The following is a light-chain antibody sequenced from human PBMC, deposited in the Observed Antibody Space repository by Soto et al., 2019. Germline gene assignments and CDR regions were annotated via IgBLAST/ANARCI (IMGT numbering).Light chain of an antibody. CDR2: EVS. Sequence: QSVLTQPASVSGSPGQSITISCTGTSSDVGGYNYVSWYQHHPGEAPKLMIYEVSNRPSGVSDRLSGSKSGNTASLTISGLQAEDEAEYYCSSYAGNFTWVFGGGTKLTVL. CDR1: SSDVGGYNY. V-gene: IGLV2-14*01. CDR3: SSYAGNFTWV. J-gene: IGLJ3*02.